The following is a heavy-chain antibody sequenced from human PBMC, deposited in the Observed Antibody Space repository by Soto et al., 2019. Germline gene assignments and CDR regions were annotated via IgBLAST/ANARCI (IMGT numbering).Heavy chain of an antibody. V-gene: IGHV4-34*01. J-gene: IGHJ6*02. CDR3: ARGKSITIFGVVTYYYGRDA. CDR2: INHSGST. D-gene: IGHD3-3*01. CDR1: GGSFSGYY. Sequence: LSETLSLTCAVYGGSFSGYYWRWIRQPPGKGLEWIGEINHSGSTNYNPSLKSRATISVDTSKNQFSLKLSSVTAADTAVYYCARGKSITIFGVVTYYYGRDAWGQGTTVTVSS.